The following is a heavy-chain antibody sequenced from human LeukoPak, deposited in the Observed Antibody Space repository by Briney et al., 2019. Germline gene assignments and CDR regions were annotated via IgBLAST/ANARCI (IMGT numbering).Heavy chain of an antibody. V-gene: IGHV5-51*01. D-gene: IGHD3-10*01. CDR2: IYPGDSDT. J-gene: IGHJ6*02. CDR3: ARAPMGWGYGMDV. CDR1: GYSFADSW. Sequence: GESLKISFKGSGYSFADSWVAWVRQMPGKGLEWMAIIYPGDSDTRYSPSFEGQVTISADKSISTAYLQWSSLKASDTAQYYCARAPMGWGYGMDVWGQGTTVTVSS.